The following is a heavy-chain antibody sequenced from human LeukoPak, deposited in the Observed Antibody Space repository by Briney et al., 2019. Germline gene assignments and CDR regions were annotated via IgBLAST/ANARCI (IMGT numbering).Heavy chain of an antibody. V-gene: IGHV4-31*03. CDR2: IYYSGST. J-gene: IGHJ3*02. CDR3: ARERKSRAAFDI. D-gene: IGHD3-10*01. CDR1: GGSISSGGHY. Sequence: PSETLSLTCSVSGGSISSGGHYWCWIRQHPGKGLEWIGYIYYSGSTYYNPSLKSRVTISVDTSKNQFSLKLSSVTAADTAVYYCARERKSRAAFDIWGQGTMVTVSS.